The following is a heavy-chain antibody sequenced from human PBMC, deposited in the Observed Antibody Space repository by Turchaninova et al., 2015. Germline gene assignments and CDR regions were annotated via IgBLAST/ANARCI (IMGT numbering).Heavy chain of an antibody. Sequence: QVQLRESDPGLVKPSETLSLTCTVPGGAISTYYWSWTRQPPGKGLEWIGYIYYSGSTNYNPSLKSRVTISVDTSKNQFSLKLNSVTAADTAVYYCARHGPTSATYYRSFDIWGQGTMVTVSS. J-gene: IGHJ3*02. D-gene: IGHD1-26*01. CDR1: GGAISTYY. V-gene: IGHV4-59*08. CDR3: ARHGPTSATYYRSFDI. CDR2: IYYSGST.